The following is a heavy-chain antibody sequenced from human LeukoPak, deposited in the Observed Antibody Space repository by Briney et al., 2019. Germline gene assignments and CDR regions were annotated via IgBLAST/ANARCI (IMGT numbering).Heavy chain of an antibody. CDR3: AREWKVGATTWGFDY. CDR2: ISSSGSTI. D-gene: IGHD1-26*01. J-gene: IGHJ4*02. V-gene: IGHV3-48*03. CDR1: GFTFSSYE. Sequence: GGSLRLSCAASGFTFSSYEMNWVRQAPGKGLEWVSYISSSGSTIYYADSVEGRFTISRDNAKNSLYLQMNSLRAEDTAVYYCAREWKVGATTWGFDYWGQGTLVTVSS.